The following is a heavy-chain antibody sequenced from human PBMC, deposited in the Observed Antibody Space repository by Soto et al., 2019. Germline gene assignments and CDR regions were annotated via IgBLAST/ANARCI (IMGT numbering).Heavy chain of an antibody. Sequence: GESLKISCKGSGYSFTTYWISWVRQMPGKGLECMGRIDPTDSYTDYGPSFEGHVTMSVDRSINTAYLEWSSLKASDSAMYYCARWYGSAFDIWGQGTMVTVSS. CDR3: ARWYGSAFDI. V-gene: IGHV5-10-1*01. CDR1: GYSFTTYW. J-gene: IGHJ3*02. CDR2: IDPTDSYT. D-gene: IGHD3-10*01.